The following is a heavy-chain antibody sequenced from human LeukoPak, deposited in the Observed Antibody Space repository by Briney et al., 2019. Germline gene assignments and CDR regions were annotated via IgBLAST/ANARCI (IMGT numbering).Heavy chain of an antibody. D-gene: IGHD4-23*01. Sequence: GGSLRLSCAASGFTFSNYWMHWVRQAPGKGLVWVSRINSDGSSRNYADSVKGRFTISRDNAKNTLYLQMNSLKPEDTAMYFCVRVDYGGAPRRDYWGQGTLVTVSS. CDR2: INSDGSSR. J-gene: IGHJ4*02. CDR1: GFTFSNYW. CDR3: VRVDYGGAPRRDY. V-gene: IGHV3-74*01.